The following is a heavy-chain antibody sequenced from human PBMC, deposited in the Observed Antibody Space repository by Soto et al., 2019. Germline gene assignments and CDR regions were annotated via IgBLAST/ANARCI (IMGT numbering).Heavy chain of an antibody. D-gene: IGHD1-26*01. V-gene: IGHV3-23*01. CDR2: IGEGGVSR. CDR1: GFDFSTYA. J-gene: IGHJ4*02. Sequence: EVRLLESGGGLVQPGGSLRLSCVASGFDFSTYAMSWVRQAPGKGLEWVSVIGEGGVSRVYADAVKGRFTISRDNSKNTLYLQMTSLRVDDTAMYYCARGRDQPPVGLYFDSWGEGTRVTVSS. CDR3: ARGRDQPPVGLYFDS.